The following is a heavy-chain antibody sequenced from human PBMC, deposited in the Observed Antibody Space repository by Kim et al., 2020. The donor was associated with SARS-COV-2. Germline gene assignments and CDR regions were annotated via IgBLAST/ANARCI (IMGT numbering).Heavy chain of an antibody. V-gene: IGHV1-69*13. Sequence: SVKVSCKASGGTFSSYAISWVRQAPGQGLEWMGGIIPIFGTANYAQKFQGRVTITADESTSTAYMELSSLRSEDTAVYYCARFGAAAGRTPHDKWGQGTLVTVSS. CDR2: IIPIFGTA. D-gene: IGHD6-13*01. CDR3: ARFGAAAGRTPHDK. J-gene: IGHJ4*02. CDR1: GGTFSSYA.